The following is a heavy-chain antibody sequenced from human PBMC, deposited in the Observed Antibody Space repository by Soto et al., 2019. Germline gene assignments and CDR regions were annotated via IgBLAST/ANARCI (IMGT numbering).Heavy chain of an antibody. CDR1: GFTFSSYA. D-gene: IGHD3-22*01. CDR3: ARDSPYYDSSGYYAVNDY. Sequence: GGSLRVSCAASGFTFSSYAMHWVRQAPGKGLEWVAVISYDGSNKYYADSVKGRFTISRDNSKNTLYLQMNSLRAEDTAVYYCARDSPYYDSSGYYAVNDYWGQGTLVTVSS. V-gene: IGHV3-30-3*01. J-gene: IGHJ4*02. CDR2: ISYDGSNK.